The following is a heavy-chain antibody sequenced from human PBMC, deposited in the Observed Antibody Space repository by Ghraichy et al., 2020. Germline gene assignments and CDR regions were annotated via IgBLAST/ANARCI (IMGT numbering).Heavy chain of an antibody. V-gene: IGHV3-74*01. J-gene: IGHJ4*02. CDR2: ISHDGSTT. D-gene: IGHD6-13*01. CDR3: AREPNFSCYIMDS. Sequence: GGSLRLSCEASGFIFRNYWMHWVRQAPGKGLVWVSRISHDGSTTFYADSVKGRFTISRDNAKKTLYLQMNGLRGEDAAVYYCAREPNFSCYIMDSWGQGTLVTVSS. CDR1: GFIFRNYW.